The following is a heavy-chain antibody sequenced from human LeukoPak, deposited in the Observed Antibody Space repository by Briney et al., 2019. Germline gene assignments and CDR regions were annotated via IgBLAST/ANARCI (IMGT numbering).Heavy chain of an antibody. D-gene: IGHD5-24*01. J-gene: IGHJ4*02. V-gene: IGHV4-59*08. Sequence: SETLSLTCTVSGFSISIYYWSWIRQPPGKGLEWIGYIYYSGTTNYNPSLKSRVTISTDSSKNQFSLNLTSVTAADTAVYYCARSRTNRDVYNFYYWGQGTLVTVSS. CDR3: ARSRTNRDVYNFYY. CDR1: GFSISIYY. CDR2: IYYSGTT.